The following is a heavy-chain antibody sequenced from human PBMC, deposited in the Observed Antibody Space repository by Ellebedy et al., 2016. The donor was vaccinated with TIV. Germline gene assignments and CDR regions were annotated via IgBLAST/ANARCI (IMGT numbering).Heavy chain of an antibody. V-gene: IGHV3-30*18. Sequence: PGGSLRLSCAASGFTFSNYGMHWVRQAPGKGLEWVAVISYDGSNKNYADSVKGRFTISRDNSKNTLDLQMNSLRDEDTAVYYCAKALDYGDGYGMNVWGQGTTVTVSS. CDR2: ISYDGSNK. J-gene: IGHJ6*02. CDR1: GFTFSNYG. CDR3: AKALDYGDGYGMNV. D-gene: IGHD4-17*01.